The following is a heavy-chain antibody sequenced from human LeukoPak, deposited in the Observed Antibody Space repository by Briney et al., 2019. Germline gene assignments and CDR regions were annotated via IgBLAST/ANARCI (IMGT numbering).Heavy chain of an antibody. D-gene: IGHD3-3*01. CDR1: GFTFSSYA. V-gene: IGHV3-23*01. CDR3: AKDGRTIFGVVIASFDY. CDR2: IRGSGGST. Sequence: GGSLRLSCAASGFTFSSYAMSWVRQAPGKWLEWVSAIRGSGGSTYYADSVKGRFTISRDNSKNTLYLQMNSLRAEDTAVYYCAKDGRTIFGVVIASFDYWGQGTLVTVSS. J-gene: IGHJ4*02.